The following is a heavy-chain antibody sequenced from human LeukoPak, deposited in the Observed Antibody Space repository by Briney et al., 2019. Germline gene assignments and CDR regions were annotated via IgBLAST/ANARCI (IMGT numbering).Heavy chain of an antibody. Sequence: PSETLSLTCTVSGGSIRSYHWSWIRQPPGEGLEWIGYIYHSGSTNYNPSLKSRVTISVDTSKNQFSLKLLSVTAADTAVYYCARDRTVAVDTGFYYYGMDVWGKGTTVTVSS. CDR2: IYHSGST. CDR1: GGSIRSYH. J-gene: IGHJ6*04. V-gene: IGHV4-59*01. D-gene: IGHD1-1*01. CDR3: ARDRTVAVDTGFYYYGMDV.